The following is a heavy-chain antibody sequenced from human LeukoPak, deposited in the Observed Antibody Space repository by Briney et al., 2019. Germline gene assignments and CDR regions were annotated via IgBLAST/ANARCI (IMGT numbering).Heavy chain of an antibody. Sequence: SVKVSCKASGYSFTSYYLHWVRQAPPQGLEWMGIINPCRGSTSYSQQSLGRVTMTRVMSTSTDYMLLRSPISEATAVYYCARDPDQDYWGQGTLVTVSS. CDR2: INPCRGST. CDR1: GYSFTSYY. V-gene: IGHV1-46*01. D-gene: IGHD2-2*01. J-gene: IGHJ4*02. CDR3: ARDPDQDY.